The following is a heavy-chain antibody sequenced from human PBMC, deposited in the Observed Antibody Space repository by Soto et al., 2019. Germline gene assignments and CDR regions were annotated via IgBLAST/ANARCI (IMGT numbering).Heavy chain of an antibody. Sequence: SETLSLTCAVYGGSFSGYYWSWIRQPPGKGLEWIGEINHSGSTNYNPSLKSRVTISVDTSKNQFSLKLSSVTAADTAVYYCARGPYSSAAYYWGQGTLVTVSS. D-gene: IGHD6-25*01. CDR2: INHSGST. V-gene: IGHV4-34*01. J-gene: IGHJ4*02. CDR1: GGSFSGYY. CDR3: ARGPYSSAAYY.